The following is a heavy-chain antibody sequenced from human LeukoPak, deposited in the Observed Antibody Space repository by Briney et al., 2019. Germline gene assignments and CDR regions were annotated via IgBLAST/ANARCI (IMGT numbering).Heavy chain of an antibody. Sequence: PSETLSLTCTVSGGSISSYYWSWIRQPPGKGLEWIGYIYYSGSTNYNPSLKSRVTISVDTSKNQFSLKLSSVTAADTAVYYCXXXXXXXDSSGTDYWGQGTLVTVSS. J-gene: IGHJ4*02. D-gene: IGHD3-22*01. CDR1: GGSISSYY. CDR2: IYYSGST. V-gene: IGHV4-59*08. CDR3: XXXXXXXDSSGTDY.